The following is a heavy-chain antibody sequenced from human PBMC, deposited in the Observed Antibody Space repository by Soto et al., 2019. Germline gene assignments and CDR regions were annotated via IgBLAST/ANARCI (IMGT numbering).Heavy chain of an antibody. CDR2: MNPNSGNT. CDR3: AREKVGAADY. Sequence: QVQLVQSGAEVKKPGASVKVSCKASGYTFTSYDINWVRQATGQGLEWMGWMNPNSGNTGYAQKFQGRVTLTRNSSITTSDIELSSRRSEDTAVYYVAREKVGAADYWGQVTLVTFAS. CDR1: GYTFTSYD. D-gene: IGHD1-26*01. J-gene: IGHJ4*02. V-gene: IGHV1-8*01.